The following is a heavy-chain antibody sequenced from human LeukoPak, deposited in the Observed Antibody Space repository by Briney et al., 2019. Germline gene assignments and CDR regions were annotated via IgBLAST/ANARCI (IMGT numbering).Heavy chain of an antibody. J-gene: IGHJ4*02. Sequence: SETLSLTCTVSRGSISSYYWNWIRPSPRRGLEWIGYMFHSGSPNYNPSLKSRVAISIDTSKNQFSLKLSSVTAADTAVYYCARGSRYCSTTSCSSFDYWGQGTLVTVSS. D-gene: IGHD2-2*01. CDR2: MFHSGSP. V-gene: IGHV4-59*01. CDR3: ARGSRYCSTTSCSSFDY. CDR1: RGSISSYY.